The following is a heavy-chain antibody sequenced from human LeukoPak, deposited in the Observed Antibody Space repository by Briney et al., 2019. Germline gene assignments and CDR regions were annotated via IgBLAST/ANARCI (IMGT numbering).Heavy chain of an antibody. J-gene: IGHJ3*02. CDR3: ARGSATSTWYGASDI. V-gene: IGHV3-74*01. CDR1: GFTFSSYW. CDR2: IYGDDSST. D-gene: IGHD6-13*01. Sequence: GGSLRLSCAASGFTFSSYWMHWVGQAPGKGLVWVSRIYGDDSSTSYADSVKGRFTISRDNAKNTLYLQMNSLRAEDTAVYYCARGSATSTWYGASDIWGQETIVTVSS.